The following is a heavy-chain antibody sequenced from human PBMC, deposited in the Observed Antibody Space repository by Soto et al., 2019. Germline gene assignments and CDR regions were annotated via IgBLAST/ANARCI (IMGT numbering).Heavy chain of an antibody. CDR1: GFDVSNTD. CDR3: AREAIIVIAAPEYYFDY. V-gene: IGHV3-66*01. J-gene: IGHJ4*02. D-gene: IGHD3-22*01. Sequence: EVQLVESGGDLVQRGGSLRLSCAASGFDVSNTDMSWVRQAPGKGLEWVSVIYSGGYTNYADSVKGRFIVSRDSPKNPLYLQMDSLRAEDTDVYYCAREAIIVIAAPEYYFDYWGQGTLVTVSS. CDR2: IYSGGYT.